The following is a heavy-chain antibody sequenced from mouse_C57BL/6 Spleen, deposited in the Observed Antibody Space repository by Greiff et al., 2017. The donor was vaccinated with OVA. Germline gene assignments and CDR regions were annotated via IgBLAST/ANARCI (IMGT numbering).Heavy chain of an antibody. CDR3: ARDGGCSFDY. J-gene: IGHJ2*01. V-gene: IGHV1-4*01. Sequence: QVQLQQSGAELARPGASVKMSCKASGYTFTSYTMHWVKQRPGQGLEWIGYINPSSGYTKYNQKFKDKATLTADKSSSTAYMQLSSLTSEYSADYYCARDGGCSFDYWGQGTTLTVSS. CDR1: GYTFTSYT. CDR2: INPSSGYT.